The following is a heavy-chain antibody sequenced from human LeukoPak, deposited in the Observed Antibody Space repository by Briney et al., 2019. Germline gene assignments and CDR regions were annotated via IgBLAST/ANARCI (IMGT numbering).Heavy chain of an antibody. Sequence: GRSLRLSCAASGFTFSTYAMHRVRQAPGKGLEWMALIRSDGGNKYYTDSVKGRFTISRDNSKNTLYLQMNGLRVEDTAVYYCAKGLHSGSYLDAPDIWGQGTMVTVFS. CDR1: GFTFSTYA. CDR3: AKGLHSGSYLDAPDI. J-gene: IGHJ3*02. V-gene: IGHV3-30*02. D-gene: IGHD1-26*01. CDR2: IRSDGGNK.